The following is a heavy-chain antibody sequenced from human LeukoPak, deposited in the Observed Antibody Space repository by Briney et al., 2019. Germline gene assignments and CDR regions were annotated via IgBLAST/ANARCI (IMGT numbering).Heavy chain of an antibody. CDR2: IYYSGST. CDR3: ARVGRGKWQWLALFDY. J-gene: IGHJ4*02. D-gene: IGHD6-19*01. CDR1: GGSISSYY. Sequence: KPSETLSLTCTVSGGSISSYYWSWIRQPPGKGLEWIGYIYYSGSTNYNPSLKSRVTISVDTSKNQFSLKLSSVTAADTAVYYCARVGRGKWQWLALFDYWGQGTLVTVSS. V-gene: IGHV4-59*12.